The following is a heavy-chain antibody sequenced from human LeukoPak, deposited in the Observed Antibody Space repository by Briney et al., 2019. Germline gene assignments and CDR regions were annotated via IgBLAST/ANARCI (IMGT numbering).Heavy chain of an antibody. V-gene: IGHV3-9*01. D-gene: IGHD3-3*01. J-gene: IGHJ6*02. CDR2: ISWNSGSI. CDR3: AKEVARITILGVAPPSSGMDV. Sequence: PGRSLRLSCAASGFTFDDYAMHWVRQAPGKGLEWVSGISWNSGSIGYADSVKGRFTISRDNAKDSLYLQMNSLRAEDTALYYCAKEVARITILGVAPPSSGMDVWGQGTTVTVSS. CDR1: GFTFDDYA.